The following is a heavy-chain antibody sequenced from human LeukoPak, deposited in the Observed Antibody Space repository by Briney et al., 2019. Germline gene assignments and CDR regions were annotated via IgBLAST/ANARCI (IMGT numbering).Heavy chain of an antibody. CDR3: ARGGGLDV. D-gene: IGHD3-16*01. V-gene: IGHV3-7*03. J-gene: IGHJ6*02. CDR1: GFTFSSYW. CDR2: VNHNGNVN. Sequence: GGSLRLSCAASGFTFSSYWMNWARQAPGKGLEWVASVNHNGNVNYYVDSVKGRFTISRDNAKNSLYLQMSNLRAEDTAVYFCARGGGLDVWGQGATVTVSS.